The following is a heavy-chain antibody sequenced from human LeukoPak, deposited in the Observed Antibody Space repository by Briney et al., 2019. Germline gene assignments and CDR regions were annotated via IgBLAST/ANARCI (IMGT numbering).Heavy chain of an antibody. CDR1: GFTFSSYW. V-gene: IGHV3-7*03. CDR2: IKQDGSEK. CDR3: AKRLIYSSGGDYYYYYGMDV. J-gene: IGHJ6*02. Sequence: PGGSLRLSCAASGFTFSSYWMSWVRQAPGKGLEWVANIKQDGSEKYYVDSVKGRFTISRDNAKNSLYLQMNSLRAEDTAVYYCAKRLIYSSGGDYYYYYGMDVWGQGTTVTVSS. D-gene: IGHD6-19*01.